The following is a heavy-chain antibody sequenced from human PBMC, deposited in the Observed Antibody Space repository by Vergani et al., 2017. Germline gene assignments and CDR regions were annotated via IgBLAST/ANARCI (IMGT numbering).Heavy chain of an antibody. J-gene: IGHJ4*02. CDR2: IYYSGST. V-gene: IGHV4-39*01. Sequence: QLQLQESGPGLVKPSETLSLTCTVSGGSISSSSYYWGWIRQPPGKGLEWIGSIYYSGSTYYNPSLKSQVTISVDTSKNQFSLKLSSVTAADTAVYYCASGPSSSSWYLIDYWGQGTLVTVSS. CDR1: GGSISSSSYY. D-gene: IGHD6-13*01. CDR3: ASGPSSSSWYLIDY.